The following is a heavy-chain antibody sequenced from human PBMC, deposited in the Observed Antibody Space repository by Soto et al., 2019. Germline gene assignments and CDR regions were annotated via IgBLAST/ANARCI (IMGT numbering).Heavy chain of an antibody. V-gene: IGHV2-70*11. CDR2: IDWDDDK. J-gene: IGHJ4*02. D-gene: IGHD3-22*01. CDR1: GFSLSTSGIC. Sequence: SGPTLVNPTQTLTLTCTFSGFSLSTSGICVTWIRQPPGKALGWLARIDWDDDKYYNTSLKTRLTISKDTSKNQVVLTMTNLDPVDTATYYCARLNYYDSRVFDYWGQGTLVTVSS. CDR3: ARLNYYDSRVFDY.